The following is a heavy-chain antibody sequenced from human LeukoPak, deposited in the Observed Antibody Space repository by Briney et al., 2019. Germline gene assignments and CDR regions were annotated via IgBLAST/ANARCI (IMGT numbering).Heavy chain of an antibody. Sequence: GASVKVSCKASGYTFTSYGISWVRQAPGQGLEWMGWISAYNSNTNYAQKLQGRVTMTTDTSTSTAYMELRSLRSDDTAVYYCARYAVTTGYYYYYMDVWGKGTTVTVSS. CDR3: ARYAVTTGYYYYYMDV. D-gene: IGHD4-17*01. J-gene: IGHJ6*03. CDR1: GYTFTSYG. CDR2: ISAYNSNT. V-gene: IGHV1-18*01.